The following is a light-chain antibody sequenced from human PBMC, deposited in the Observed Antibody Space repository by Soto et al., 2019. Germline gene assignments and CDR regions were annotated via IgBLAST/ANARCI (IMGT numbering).Light chain of an antibody. CDR2: DVS. CDR1: SSDVGGYNY. V-gene: IGLV2-14*01. Sequence: QSALTQPASASGSPGQSITISCTGTSSDVGGYNYVSWYQQHPGKAPKLMIYDVSNRPSGVSNRFSGSKSGNTASLTISGLQAEDEADYYCSSYTSSSTLSVFGTGTKLTV. CDR3: SSYTSSSTLSV. J-gene: IGLJ1*01.